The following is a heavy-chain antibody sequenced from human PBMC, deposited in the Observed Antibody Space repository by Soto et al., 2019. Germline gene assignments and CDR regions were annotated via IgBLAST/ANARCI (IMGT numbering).Heavy chain of an antibody. CDR3: AKEAHSGSYFWFLQNGMDV. V-gene: IGHV3-66*02. Sequence: LRHSCGVVEFTISRNYRSRDSQNPGKGLEWVSVIYSGGSTYYADSVKGRFTISRDNSKNTLYLQMNSLRIEDTAVYYCAKEAHSGSYFWFLQNGMDVWGQGTTVTVSS. D-gene: IGHD1-26*01. CDR1: EFTISRNY. CDR2: IYSGGST. J-gene: IGHJ6*02.